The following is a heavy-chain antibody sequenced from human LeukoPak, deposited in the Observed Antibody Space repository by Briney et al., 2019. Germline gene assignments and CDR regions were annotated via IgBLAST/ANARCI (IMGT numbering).Heavy chain of an antibody. Sequence: GGSLRLSCAASGFNFSSYGMHWVRQAPGKGLEWVTSTWFDGSNIHYGDSVKGRFTISRDNSKNTLYLQMNSLRAEDTAVYYCARYYSGSYYYFDYWGQGTLVTVSS. CDR2: TWFDGSNI. V-gene: IGHV3-33*01. J-gene: IGHJ4*02. D-gene: IGHD1-26*01. CDR3: ARYYSGSYYYFDY. CDR1: GFNFSSYG.